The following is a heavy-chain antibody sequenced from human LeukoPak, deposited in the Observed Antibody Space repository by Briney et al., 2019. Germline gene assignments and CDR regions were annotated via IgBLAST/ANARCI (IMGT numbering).Heavy chain of an antibody. J-gene: IGHJ4*02. V-gene: IGHV4-59*01. Sequence: SETLSLTCTVSGGSINTYYWNWIRQPPGKGLEWIGYIYYSGSTNYNPSLKSRVTISVDTSKNQFSRKLSSLTAADTAVYYCARVYSSSLGGYYFDYWGQGTLVTV. CDR2: IYYSGST. D-gene: IGHD6-13*01. CDR3: ARVYSSSLGGYYFDY. CDR1: GGSINTYY.